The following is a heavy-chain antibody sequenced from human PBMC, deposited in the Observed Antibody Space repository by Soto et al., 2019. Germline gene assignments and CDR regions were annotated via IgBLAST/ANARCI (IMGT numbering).Heavy chain of an antibody. Sequence: GGSLRLSCAASGFTFSSYAMSWVRQAPGKGLEWVSAISGSGGSTYYADSVKGRFTISRDNSKNTLYLQMNSLRAEDTAVYYCAKGGSWRLGPNWFDPWGQGTLVTVSS. V-gene: IGHV3-23*01. CDR3: AKGGSWRLGPNWFDP. D-gene: IGHD6-13*01. CDR1: GFTFSSYA. J-gene: IGHJ5*02. CDR2: ISGSGGST.